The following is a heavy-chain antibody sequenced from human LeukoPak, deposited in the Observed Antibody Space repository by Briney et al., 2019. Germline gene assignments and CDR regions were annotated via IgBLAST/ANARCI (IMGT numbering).Heavy chain of an antibody. V-gene: IGHV3-30*04. CDR3: AKGSLTIWYAFDI. CDR2: ISYDGSNK. Sequence: PGGSLRLSCAASGFTFSSYAMHWVRQAPGKGLEWVAVISYDGSNKYYADSVKGRFTVSRDSSKNTLFLQTNSLRAEDTAVYYCAKGSLTIWYAFDIWGQGTMVTVSS. D-gene: IGHD2-8*02. J-gene: IGHJ3*02. CDR1: GFTFSSYA.